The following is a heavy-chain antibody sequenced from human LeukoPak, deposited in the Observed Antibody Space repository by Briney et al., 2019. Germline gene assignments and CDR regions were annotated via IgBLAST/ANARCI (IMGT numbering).Heavy chain of an antibody. V-gene: IGHV1-8*01. D-gene: IGHD3-10*01. CDR2: MNPNTGNT. J-gene: IGHJ4*02. Sequence: ASVKASCKASGYTFTSFDINWVRQATGQGLEWMGWMNPNTGNTGYAQKFRGRVTMTRNTSIRTAYMELSSLSSEDTAVYYCARKFLGSRGYYFDYWGQGTLVTVSS. CDR3: ARKFLGSRGYYFDY. CDR1: GYTFTSFD.